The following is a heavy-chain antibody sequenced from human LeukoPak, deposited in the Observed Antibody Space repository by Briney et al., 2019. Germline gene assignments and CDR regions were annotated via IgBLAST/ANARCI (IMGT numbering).Heavy chain of an antibody. CDR3: ARGGRGSAAVVAPRSFDI. D-gene: IGHD3-22*01. CDR1: GFTVSSTH. Sequence: GGSLRLSCEASGFTVSSTHMVWARQAPGKGLEWVSVTYTGGNSYYAGSVQGRFIISRDISKNTLYLQMNNLRAEDSALYYCARGGRGSAAVVAPRSFDIWGQGTMVTASS. J-gene: IGHJ3*02. CDR2: TYTGGNS. V-gene: IGHV3-53*01.